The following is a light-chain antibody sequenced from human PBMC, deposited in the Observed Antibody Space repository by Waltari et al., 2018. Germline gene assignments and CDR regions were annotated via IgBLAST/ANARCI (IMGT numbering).Light chain of an antibody. V-gene: IGKV3-20*01. Sequence: EIVLTQSPGILSLSPGERATLSCRASQSVSSSYLAWYQQKHGQAPRLLIYGASGRAAGIPDRFIGSGSGTDFTLTISRLEPEDFAVYYCQQYGRSPFTFGLGTKVDI. CDR1: QSVSSSY. CDR2: GAS. CDR3: QQYGRSPFT. J-gene: IGKJ3*01.